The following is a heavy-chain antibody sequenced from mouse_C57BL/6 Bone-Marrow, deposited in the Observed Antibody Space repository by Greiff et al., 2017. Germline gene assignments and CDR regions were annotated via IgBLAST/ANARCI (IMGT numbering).Heavy chain of an antibody. CDR1: GFTFTDYY. Sequence: DVMLVESGGGLVQPGGSLSLSCAASGFTFTDYYLSWVRPPPRKALQGLGFIRNKANGYTTEYSASGKGRFNFSIDNSQIILYLQMNALRAEDSATDYCARNIFYYDYDEGGSDDYWGQGTTLTVSS. J-gene: IGHJ2*01. CDR2: IRNKANGYTT. D-gene: IGHD2-4*01. CDR3: ARNIFYYDYDEGGSDDY. V-gene: IGHV7-3*01.